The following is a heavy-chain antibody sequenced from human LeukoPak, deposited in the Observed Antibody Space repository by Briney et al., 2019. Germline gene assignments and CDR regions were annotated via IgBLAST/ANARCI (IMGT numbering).Heavy chain of an antibody. CDR2: IYYSGST. V-gene: IGHV4-59*12. CDR1: GGSISSYY. J-gene: IGHJ4*02. D-gene: IGHD2-15*01. CDR3: ARAGPDCSGGSCYGVFDY. Sequence: PSETPSLTCTVSGGSISSYYWSWIRQPPGKGLEWIGYIYYSGSTNYNPSLKSRVTISVDTSKNQFSLKLSSVTAADTAVYYCARAGPDCSGGSCYGVFDYWGQGTLVTVSS.